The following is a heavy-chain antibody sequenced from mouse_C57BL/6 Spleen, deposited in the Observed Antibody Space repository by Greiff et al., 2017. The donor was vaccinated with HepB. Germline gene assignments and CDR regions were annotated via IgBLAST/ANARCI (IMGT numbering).Heavy chain of an antibody. CDR3: ARGGLNWDFDG. CDR1: GYTFTSYG. CDR2: IYPRSGNT. J-gene: IGHJ1*03. V-gene: IGHV1-81*01. Sequence: QVQLQQSGAELARPGASVKLSCKASGYTFTSYGISWVKQRTGQGLEWIGEIYPRSGNTYYNEKFKGKATLTADKSSSTAYMELRSLTSEDSAVYFGARGGLNWDFDGWGTGTTVTVSS. D-gene: IGHD2-4*01.